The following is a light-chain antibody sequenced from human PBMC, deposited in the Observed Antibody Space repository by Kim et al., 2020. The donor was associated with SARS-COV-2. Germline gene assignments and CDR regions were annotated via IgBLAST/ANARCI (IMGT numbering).Light chain of an antibody. CDR2: AAS. Sequence: ASIEDRVTIACRTSQRISSYLNWYQEKPGKAPKLLIYAASSLQSGVPSRFSGSGSGTDFTLTISSLQPEDFATYYCQQTYSTSITFGQGTRLEIK. V-gene: IGKV1-39*01. CDR1: QRISSY. J-gene: IGKJ5*01. CDR3: QQTYSTSIT.